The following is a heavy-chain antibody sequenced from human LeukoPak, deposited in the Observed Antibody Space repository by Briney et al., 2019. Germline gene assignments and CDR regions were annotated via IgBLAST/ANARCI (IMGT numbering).Heavy chain of an antibody. D-gene: IGHD3-22*01. V-gene: IGHV3-9*01. Sequence: GGSLRLSCAASGFTFDDSAMHWVRQVPGKGLEWVSGISWNSGIIDYTDSVKGRFTISRDNAKNSLYLQMNNLRPDDTAFYYCAKAPPYYSDSSGYFQHWGQGTLVTVSS. CDR3: AKAPPYYSDSSGYFQH. CDR2: ISWNSGII. J-gene: IGHJ1*01. CDR1: GFTFDDSA.